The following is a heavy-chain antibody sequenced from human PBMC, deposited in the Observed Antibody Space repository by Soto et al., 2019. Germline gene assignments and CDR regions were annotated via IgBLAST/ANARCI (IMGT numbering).Heavy chain of an antibody. J-gene: IGHJ5*02. CDR2: IYYSGST. CDR3: ARDKYSSSWNPNWFDP. CDR1: GGSISSYY. D-gene: IGHD6-13*01. Sequence: SETLSLTCTVSGGSISSYYWSWIRQPPGKGLEWIGYIYYSGSTNYNPSLKSRVTISVDTSKNQFSLKLSSVTAADTAVYYCARDKYSSSWNPNWFDPWGQGTLVTVSS. V-gene: IGHV4-59*01.